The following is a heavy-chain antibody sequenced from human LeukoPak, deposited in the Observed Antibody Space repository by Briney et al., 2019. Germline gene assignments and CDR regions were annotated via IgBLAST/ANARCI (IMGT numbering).Heavy chain of an antibody. CDR3: ARGTMFPYYFDY. CDR1: GFTFSSYS. CDR2: VSSSSSYI. V-gene: IGHV3-21*01. D-gene: IGHD3-10*02. Sequence: GGSLRLSCAASGFTFSSYSMKWVRQAPGKGLEWVSFVSSSSSYIYYADSVKGRFTISRDNAKNSLYLQMNSLRAEDTAVYYCARGTMFPYYFDYWGQGTLVTVSS. J-gene: IGHJ4*02.